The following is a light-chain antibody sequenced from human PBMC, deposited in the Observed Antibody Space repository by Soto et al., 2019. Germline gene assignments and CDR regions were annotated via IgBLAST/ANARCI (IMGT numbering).Light chain of an antibody. J-gene: IGLJ3*02. V-gene: IGLV1-40*01. CDR3: QSYDNSLSSRV. CDR2: GNN. Sequence: SVLTQPPSVSGVPGQRVTISCTGSSSNIGAGYDVHWYQQLPGTAPKLLIYGNNNRPSGVPDRFSGAKSDTSASLAITGLQAEDEADYYCQSYDNSLSSRVFGGGTKLTVL. CDR1: SSNIGAGYD.